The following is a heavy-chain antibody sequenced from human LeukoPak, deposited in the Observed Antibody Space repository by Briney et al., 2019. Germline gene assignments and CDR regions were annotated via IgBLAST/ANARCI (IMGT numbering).Heavy chain of an antibody. Sequence: GGSLRLSCAASGFTFSSYEMNWVRQAPGKGLEWVSYISSSGSTIYYADSVKGRFTISRDNAKNSLYLQMNSLRAEDTAVYYCANYTGYRSSWPDYWGQGTLVTVSS. D-gene: IGHD6-13*01. CDR1: GFTFSSYE. J-gene: IGHJ4*02. CDR2: ISSSGSTI. V-gene: IGHV3-48*03. CDR3: ANYTGYRSSWPDY.